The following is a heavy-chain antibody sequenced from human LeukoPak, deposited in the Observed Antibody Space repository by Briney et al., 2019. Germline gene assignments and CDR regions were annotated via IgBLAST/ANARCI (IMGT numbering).Heavy chain of an antibody. D-gene: IGHD3-22*01. J-gene: IGHJ4*02. V-gene: IGHV3-15*01. CDR2: IKSKTDGGTT. Sequence: GGSLRLSCAASGFTFSNAWMGWVRQAPGKGLEWVGRIKSKTDGGTTDYAAPVKGRFTISRDDSKNTLYLQMNSLKTEDTAVYYCSRHYYDSSGYYDYWGQGTLVTVSS. CDR1: GFTFSNAW. CDR3: SRHYYDSSGYYDY.